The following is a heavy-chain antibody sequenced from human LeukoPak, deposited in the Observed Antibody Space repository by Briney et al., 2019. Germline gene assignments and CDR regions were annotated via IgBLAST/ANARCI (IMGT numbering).Heavy chain of an antibody. CDR1: GGSISSSSYY. J-gene: IGHJ4*02. CDR2: IYTSGST. D-gene: IGHD3-3*01. CDR3: ARERADDFWSGYYPLGYFDY. Sequence: TSETLSLTCTVSGGSISSSSYYWSWIRQPAGKGLEWIGRIYTSGSTNYNPSLKSRVTMSVDTSKNQFSLKLSSVTAADTAVYYCARERADDFWSGYYPLGYFDYWGQGTLVTVSS. V-gene: IGHV4-61*02.